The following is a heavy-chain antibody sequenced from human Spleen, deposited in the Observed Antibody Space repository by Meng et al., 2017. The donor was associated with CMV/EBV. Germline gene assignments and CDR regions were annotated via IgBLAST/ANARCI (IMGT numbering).Heavy chain of an antibody. CDR1: GDSVSSNTAT. CDR2: TYYRAKWYS. D-gene: IGHD3-22*01. CDR3: ARGFYYYDNRAYARPMDY. V-gene: IGHV6-1*01. Sequence: SQTLSLTCAISGDSVSSNTATWNWIRQSPSRGLEWLGRTYYRAKWYSDHGLSVKGRITISPDTSKNQFSLQLTSVTPEDTAVYYCARGFYYYDNRAYARPMDYWGQGTLVTVSS. J-gene: IGHJ4*02.